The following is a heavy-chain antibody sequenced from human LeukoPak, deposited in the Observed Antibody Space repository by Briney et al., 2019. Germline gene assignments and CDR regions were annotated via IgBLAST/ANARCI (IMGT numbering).Heavy chain of an antibody. CDR2: IYHTGSI. CDR1: GNSISSSYY. J-gene: IGHJ4*02. CDR3: AGQYDAIGYYFY. Sequence: SETLSLTCAVTGNSISSSYYWGWSRQPPGKGLEWIGSIYHTGSIHYNPSLKSRVTISIDTSKNRISLKLYSVTAADTAVYYCAGQYDAIGYYFYWGQGALVTVSS. V-gene: IGHV4-38-2*01. D-gene: IGHD3-22*01.